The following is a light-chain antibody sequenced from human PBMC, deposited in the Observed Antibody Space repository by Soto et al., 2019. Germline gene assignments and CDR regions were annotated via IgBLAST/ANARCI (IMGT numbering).Light chain of an antibody. J-gene: IGLJ3*02. V-gene: IGLV1-40*01. CDR3: QSFDDSLSGSGV. CDR2: GNS. Sequence: QSVLTQPPSVSGAPGQRVTISCTGSSSNIGAGYDVHWYQQFPGTAPKLLIYGNSNRPSGVPDRFSGSKSGTSASLAITGLQAEDEADYYCQSFDDSLSGSGVFGGGTKLTVL. CDR1: SSNIGAGYD.